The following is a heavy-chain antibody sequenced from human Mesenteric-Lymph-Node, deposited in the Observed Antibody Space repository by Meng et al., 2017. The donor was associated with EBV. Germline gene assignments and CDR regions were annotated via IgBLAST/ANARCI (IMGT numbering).Heavy chain of an antibody. CDR2: INAYNGDT. Sequence: VRLWGEVKKLGASVKVACKGSGYTFTNYGITWVRQAPGQGLEWMGWINAYNGDTNYAQTLQGRVTMTTDTSTSTAYMELRSLRSDDTAVYYCARVEVGITSGDYWGQGTLVTVSS. J-gene: IGHJ4*02. V-gene: IGHV1-18*01. D-gene: IGHD2-21*01. CDR1: GYTFTNYG. CDR3: ARVEVGITSGDY.